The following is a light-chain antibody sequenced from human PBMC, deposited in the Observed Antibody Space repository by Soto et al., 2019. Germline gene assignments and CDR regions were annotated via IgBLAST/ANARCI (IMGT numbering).Light chain of an antibody. V-gene: IGKV1-12*01. J-gene: IGKJ4*01. CDR2: AAS. CDR1: ERINTY. CDR3: QQANSPPLT. Sequence: DIQMTQSPSSVSASVGDIVTITCRASERINTYLAWYQQQPGKAPKLLIYAASRLQSGVPSRFSGSGSGTEFTLTISNLQPEDFATYYCQQANSPPLTFGGGTKVEIK.